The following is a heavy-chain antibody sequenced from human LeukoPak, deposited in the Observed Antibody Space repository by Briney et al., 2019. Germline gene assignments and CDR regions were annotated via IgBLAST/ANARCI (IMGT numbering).Heavy chain of an antibody. CDR1: GLTFSSYA. Sequence: GGSLRLSCAASGLTFSSYAMSWVRQAPGKGLDWVSAISGSGGHTYYADSVKGRFTICRDNSKNTLYLQMNSRRAEDTAVYYCAKVGFSEMEWLLYSDHWGQGTLVTVSS. J-gene: IGHJ4*02. D-gene: IGHD3-3*01. V-gene: IGHV3-23*01. CDR3: AKVGFSEMEWLLYSDH. CDR2: ISGSGGHT.